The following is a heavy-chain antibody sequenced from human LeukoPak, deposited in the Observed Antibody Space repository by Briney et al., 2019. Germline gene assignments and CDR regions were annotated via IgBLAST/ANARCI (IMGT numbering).Heavy chain of an antibody. CDR3: ARDRIVVVVSYYYYGMDV. Sequence: SVNVSCKASGGTFFSCAISWVRQAPGQGLEWMGRIVPILGIANYAQKFQGRVTITADKSTSTAYMELSSLRSEDTAVYYCARDRIVVVVSYYYYGMDVWGQGTTVTVSS. V-gene: IGHV1-69*04. CDR1: GGTFFSCA. J-gene: IGHJ6*02. D-gene: IGHD2-2*01. CDR2: IVPILGIA.